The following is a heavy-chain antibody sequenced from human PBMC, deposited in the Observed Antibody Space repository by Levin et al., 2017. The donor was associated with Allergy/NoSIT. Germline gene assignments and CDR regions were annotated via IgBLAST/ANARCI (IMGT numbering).Heavy chain of an antibody. CDR1: GGSISPYS. CDR2: IRYSGTT. Sequence: SQTLSLTCPVSGGSISPYSWTWIRQSPGKGLDWIGYIRYSGTTSYNPSLEGRLTISLDTSKSQFSLRLSSVTDADTAMYYCARGHFDTRGYSNALEYWGQGILVTVSS. CDR3: ARGHFDTRGYSNALEY. V-gene: IGHV4-59*03. D-gene: IGHD3-22*01. J-gene: IGHJ4*02.